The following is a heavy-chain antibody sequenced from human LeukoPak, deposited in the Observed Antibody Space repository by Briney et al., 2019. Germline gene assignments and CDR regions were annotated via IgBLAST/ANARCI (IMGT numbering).Heavy chain of an antibody. D-gene: IGHD1-26*01. J-gene: IGHJ4*02. Sequence: GGSLRLSCAASGFTFSSYAMSWVRQAPGKGLEWVSAISGSGGSTYYADSVKGRFTISRDNSKNTLYLQMNSLRAEDTAVYYCAKDLENFTSGSYLDYWGQGTLVTVSS. CDR3: AKDLENFTSGSYLDY. CDR2: ISGSGGST. CDR1: GFTFSSYA. V-gene: IGHV3-23*01.